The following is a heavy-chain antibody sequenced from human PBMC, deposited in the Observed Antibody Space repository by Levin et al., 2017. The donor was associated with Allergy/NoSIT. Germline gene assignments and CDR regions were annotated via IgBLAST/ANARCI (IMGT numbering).Heavy chain of an antibody. CDR1: GFTFSSSW. D-gene: IGHD2-2*01. Sequence: LSLTCAASGFTFSSSWMHWVRQAPGKGLVWVSRINSVGSSTNYADSVKGRFTISRDNAKNTLYLQMNSLRAEDTALYYCASIGYCSSTSCHDLGYWGQGTLVTVSS. CDR2: INSVGSST. V-gene: IGHV3-74*01. J-gene: IGHJ4*02. CDR3: ASIGYCSSTSCHDLGY.